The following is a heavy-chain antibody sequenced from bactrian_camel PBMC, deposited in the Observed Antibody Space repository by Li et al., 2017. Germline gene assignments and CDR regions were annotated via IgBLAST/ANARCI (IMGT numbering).Heavy chain of an antibody. CDR1: GDTASVAC. D-gene: IGHD2*01. J-gene: IGHJ4*01. CDR2: IGCDDTT. CDR3: AVRDGYCYGRSAKMSITR. V-gene: IGHV3S53*01. Sequence: HVQLVESGGGSVQAGGSLRLSCAASGDTASVACIGWFRQVPEKEREGVAVIGCDDTTMYTNSVKGRCTISQDNTKMSVSLQLDNLRPEDTGIYYCAVRDGYCYGRSAKMSITRGGRGPRSPSP.